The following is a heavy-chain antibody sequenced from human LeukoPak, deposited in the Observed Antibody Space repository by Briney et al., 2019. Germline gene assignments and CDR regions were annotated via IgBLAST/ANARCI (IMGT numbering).Heavy chain of an antibody. CDR3: ARVAPSTTFGVVSHRIFDY. D-gene: IGHD3-3*01. CDR1: GGSISSSNYY. V-gene: IGHV4-39*07. Sequence: SETLSLTCTVSGGSISSSNYYWGWIRQPPGKGLDWIGSIYYSGSTYYSPSLKSRVTISVDTSKNQFSLKLSSVTAADTAMYYCARVAPSTTFGVVSHRIFDYWGQGTLVTVSS. CDR2: IYYSGST. J-gene: IGHJ4*02.